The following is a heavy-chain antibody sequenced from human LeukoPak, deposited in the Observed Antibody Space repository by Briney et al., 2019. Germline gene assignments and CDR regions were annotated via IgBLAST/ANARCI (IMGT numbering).Heavy chain of an antibody. Sequence: GGSLRLSCAASGFTFSSYSMNWVRQAPGKGLEWVSAISGSGGSTYYADSVKGRFTISKDNSKNTLYLQMNSLRAEDTAVYYCAKAGLRYFDWLSSRNYYFDYWGQGTLVTVSS. CDR3: AKAGLRYFDWLSSRNYYFDY. CDR1: GFTFSSYS. V-gene: IGHV3-23*01. J-gene: IGHJ4*02. CDR2: ISGSGGST. D-gene: IGHD3-9*01.